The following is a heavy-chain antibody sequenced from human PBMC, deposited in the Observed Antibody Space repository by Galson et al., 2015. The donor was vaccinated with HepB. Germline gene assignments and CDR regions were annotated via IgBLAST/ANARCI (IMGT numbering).Heavy chain of an antibody. CDR2: ISEGGDIT. CDR1: GFSFGTYA. J-gene: IGHJ4*02. Sequence: SLRLSCAASGFSFGTYAMHWIRQAPGRGLEWVSGISEGGDITNYADSVMGRFTISRDNSKNTLYLQMISLRAEDTAVYYCATRAEGYCGSTSCPPMGYWGQGTLVTVSS. CDR3: ATRAEGYCGSTSCPPMGY. V-gene: IGHV3-23*01. D-gene: IGHD2-2*01.